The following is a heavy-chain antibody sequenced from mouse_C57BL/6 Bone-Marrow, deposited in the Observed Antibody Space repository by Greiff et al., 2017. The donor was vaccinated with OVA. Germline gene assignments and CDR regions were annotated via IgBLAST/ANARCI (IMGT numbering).Heavy chain of an antibody. Sequence: VQLQQPGAELVKPGASVKMSCKASGYTFTSYWITWVKQRPGQGLEWIGDIYPGSGSTNYNEKFKSKATLTVDTSSSTACMQLSSLTSEDSAVYYCAYYDDSHYYAMDYWGQGTSVTVSA. D-gene: IGHD2-4*01. CDR1: GYTFTSYW. V-gene: IGHV1-55*01. J-gene: IGHJ4*01. CDR3: AYYDDSHYYAMDY. CDR2: IYPGSGST.